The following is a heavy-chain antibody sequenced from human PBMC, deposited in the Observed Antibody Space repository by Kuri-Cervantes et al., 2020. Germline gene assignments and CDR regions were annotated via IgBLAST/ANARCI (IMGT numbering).Heavy chain of an antibody. Sequence: SETLSLTGTVSGGSISSYYWSWIRQPAGKGLEWIGRIYTSGSTNYNPSLKSRDTMSVDTSKNQFSLKLSSVTAADTAVYYCARHSLIAAAGKGGNYWGQGTLVTVSS. CDR3: ARHSLIAAAGKGGNY. CDR2: IYTSGST. J-gene: IGHJ4*02. D-gene: IGHD6-13*01. CDR1: GGSISSYY. V-gene: IGHV4-4*07.